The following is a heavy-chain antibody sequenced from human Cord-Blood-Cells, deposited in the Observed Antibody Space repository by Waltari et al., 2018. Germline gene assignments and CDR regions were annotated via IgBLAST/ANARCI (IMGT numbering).Heavy chain of an antibody. CDR2: ISAYNGNT. CDR3: ARNTVVGGNSGLDP. CDR1: GYTFTSYR. J-gene: IGHJ5*02. D-gene: IGHD2-21*02. V-gene: IGHV1-18*01. Sequence: QVQLVLSGAEVKKHGPSVKFSCKASGYTFTSYRIRWVRQAPGQGLEWMGWISAYNGNTNYAQKLQGRVTMTTDTSTSTAYMELRSLRSDDTAVYYCARNTVVGGNSGLDPWGQGTLVTVSS.